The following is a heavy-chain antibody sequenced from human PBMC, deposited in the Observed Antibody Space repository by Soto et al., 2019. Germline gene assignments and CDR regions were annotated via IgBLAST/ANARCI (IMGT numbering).Heavy chain of an antibody. V-gene: IGHV3-7*04. D-gene: IGHD2-21*02. CDR2: IKQDGSEK. CDR3: ARDIAYCGGDCYLGFDY. Sequence: GGSLRLSCAASGFTFSSYWMSWVRQAPGKGLEWVANIKQDGSEKYYVDSVKGRFTISRDNAKNSLYLQMNSLRAEDTAVYYSARDIAYCGGDCYLGFDYWGQGTLVTVSS. J-gene: IGHJ4*02. CDR1: GFTFSSYW.